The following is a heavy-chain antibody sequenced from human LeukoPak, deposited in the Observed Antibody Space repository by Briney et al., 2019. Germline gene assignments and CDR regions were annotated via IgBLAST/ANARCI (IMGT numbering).Heavy chain of an antibody. CDR2: ISSSGSGGNT. Sequence: GGSLRLSCVASGVTLSNYAMGWARQAPGKGLEWVSGISSSGSGGNTYYADSVKGRFTISRDNSKNTLYLQMNSLRAEDTAVYYCAKGNYDFWSGYYTTGFDYWGQGTLVTVSS. CDR1: GVTLSNYA. CDR3: AKGNYDFWSGYYTTGFDY. V-gene: IGHV3-23*01. D-gene: IGHD3-3*01. J-gene: IGHJ4*02.